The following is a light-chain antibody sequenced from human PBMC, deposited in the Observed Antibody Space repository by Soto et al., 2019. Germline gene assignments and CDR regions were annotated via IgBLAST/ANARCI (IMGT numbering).Light chain of an antibody. CDR1: QSVLYSSNNKNY. V-gene: IGKV4-1*01. CDR3: QQYYSTPHT. CDR2: WAS. Sequence: DIVMTQSPDSLAVSLGERATINCKSSQSVLYSSNNKNYLAWYQQKPGQPSNLLIYWASTRESGVPDRFSGSGSGTDFTLTISSLQAEDVAVYYCQQYYSTPHTFGQGTRLEIK. J-gene: IGKJ2*01.